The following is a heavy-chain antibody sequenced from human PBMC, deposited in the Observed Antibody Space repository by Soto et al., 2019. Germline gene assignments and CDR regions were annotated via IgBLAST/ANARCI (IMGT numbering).Heavy chain of an antibody. CDR1: GYTFTSYG. CDR3: ARDGGFSRGCDF. CDR2: VSSNNGNT. V-gene: IGHV1-18*04. Sequence: QVQLVQSGGEVKKPGASVNVSCKASGYTFTSYGICWVRQAPGQGLEWMGWVSSNNGNTEYAQKIQDRVTMTTDTSTNTAYIELRNLRSDDTAIYYCARDGGFSRGCDFWGQGTLLTVSS. D-gene: IGHD5-18*01. J-gene: IGHJ4*02.